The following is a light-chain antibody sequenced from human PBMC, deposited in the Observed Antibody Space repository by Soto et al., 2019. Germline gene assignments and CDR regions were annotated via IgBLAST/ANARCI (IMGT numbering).Light chain of an antibody. J-gene: IGLJ1*01. CDR3: SSYAGSSNV. CDR1: NTDVGGYKY. Sequence: QSVLTQPASVSGSPGQSITISCTGTNTDVGGYKYVSWYQHHPGKAPKLMIYEVNKRPSGVPDRFSGSKSGNTASLTVSGLQAEDEADYYCSSYAGSSNVFGTGTKVTVL. V-gene: IGLV2-8*01. CDR2: EVN.